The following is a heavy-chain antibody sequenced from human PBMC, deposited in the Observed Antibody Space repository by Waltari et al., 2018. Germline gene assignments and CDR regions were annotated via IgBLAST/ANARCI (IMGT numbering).Heavy chain of an antibody. D-gene: IGHD3-22*01. J-gene: IGHJ3*02. CDR1: GGTFSSYA. CDR2: IIPIFGTA. Sequence: QVQLVQSGAEVKKPGSSVKVSCKASGGTFSSYAISWVRQAPGQGLEWMGRIIPIFGTANYAQKFQGRVTITADKSTSTAYMELSSLRSEDTAVYYCAKGSSGQLTLGGAFDIWGQGTMVTVSS. CDR3: AKGSSGQLTLGGAFDI. V-gene: IGHV1-69*08.